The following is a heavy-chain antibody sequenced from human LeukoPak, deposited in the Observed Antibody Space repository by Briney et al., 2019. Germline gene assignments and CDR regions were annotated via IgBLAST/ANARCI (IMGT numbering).Heavy chain of an antibody. Sequence: SETLSLTCTVSGGSVSSYYWSWIRQTPEKGLEWIGYMSYSGRSDYGPSLKSRVTMSVDTSKNQFSLKMSYVTGADTAVYFCARVREDYYDSSGYFHYHFDYWGQGTLVTVSS. CDR1: GGSVSSYY. CDR3: ARVREDYYDSSGYFHYHFDY. J-gene: IGHJ4*02. D-gene: IGHD3-22*01. V-gene: IGHV4-59*02. CDR2: MSYSGRS.